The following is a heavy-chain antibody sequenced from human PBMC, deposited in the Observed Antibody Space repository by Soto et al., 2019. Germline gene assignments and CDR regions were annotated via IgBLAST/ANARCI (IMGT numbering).Heavy chain of an antibody. D-gene: IGHD5-18*01. CDR2: VHPSGST. V-gene: IGHV4-34*01. Sequence: PGETLSLTCAVFGSSLGDHYLAWIRQSPEKGLEWLGEVHPSGSTDYNPALKRRLTLSLDTSKNHFSLKVTSVTAADTAVYFCARGKPSGYRFGPRNFFYYGLDVWGPGTTVTVSS. J-gene: IGHJ6*02. CDR3: ARGKPSGYRFGPRNFFYYGLDV. CDR1: GSSLGDHY.